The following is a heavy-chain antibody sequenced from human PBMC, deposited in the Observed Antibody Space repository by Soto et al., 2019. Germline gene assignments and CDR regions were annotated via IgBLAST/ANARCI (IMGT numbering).Heavy chain of an antibody. CDR2: IIPIFGTA. J-gene: IGHJ3*02. D-gene: IGHD5-12*01. V-gene: IGHV1-69*13. CDR1: GRTFSSYA. Sequence: SLKVSSKASGRTFSSYAISWVRQAPGQGLECMEGIIPIFGTANYAQKFQGRVTITADESTSTAYMELSSLRSEDTAVYYCTRGPIVATIKIGFDRWGKGRMGTV. CDR3: TRGPIVATIKIGFDR.